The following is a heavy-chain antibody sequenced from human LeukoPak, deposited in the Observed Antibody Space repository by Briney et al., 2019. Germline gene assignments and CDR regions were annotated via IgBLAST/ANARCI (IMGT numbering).Heavy chain of an antibody. V-gene: IGHV7-4-1*02. D-gene: IGHD1-26*01. Sequence: ASVKVSCKASGYSFTSYAVSWVRQAPGQGLEWMGWINTNTGNPTYAQGFTGRFVFSLDTSVSTTFLQISSLKAEDTAVYYCAKDVAYSSSLISYGMDVWGQGTTVTVAS. CDR1: GYSFTSYA. J-gene: IGHJ6*02. CDR2: INTNTGNP. CDR3: AKDVAYSSSLISYGMDV.